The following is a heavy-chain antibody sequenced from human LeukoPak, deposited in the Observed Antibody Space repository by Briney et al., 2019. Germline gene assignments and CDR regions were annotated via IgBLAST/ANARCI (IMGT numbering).Heavy chain of an antibody. V-gene: IGHV4-59*08. CDR3: ARLKFWSGYFAY. J-gene: IGHJ4*02. CDR2: IYHGGST. Sequence: EXXSLTCTVSGGSISSYYWSWIRQPPGKGLEWIGSIYHGGSTYYNPSLTSRVTISVDTSKNQFSLKLSSVTAADTAVYYCARLKFWSGYFAYWGQGTLVTASS. CDR1: GGSISSYY. D-gene: IGHD3-3*01.